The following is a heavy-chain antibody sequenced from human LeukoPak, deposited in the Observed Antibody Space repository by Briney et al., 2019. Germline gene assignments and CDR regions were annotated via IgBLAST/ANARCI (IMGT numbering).Heavy chain of an antibody. D-gene: IGHD4-17*01. CDR1: GFTFSSYA. CDR3: ARGKDYGGYRLYYFDY. Sequence: GGSLRLSCAASGFTFSSYAMHWVRQAPGKGLEWVAVMSYDGSNKYYADSVKGRFTISRDNSKNTLYLQMNSLRAEDTAVYYRARGKDYGGYRLYYFDYWGQGTLVTVSS. V-gene: IGHV3-30-3*01. CDR2: MSYDGSNK. J-gene: IGHJ4*02.